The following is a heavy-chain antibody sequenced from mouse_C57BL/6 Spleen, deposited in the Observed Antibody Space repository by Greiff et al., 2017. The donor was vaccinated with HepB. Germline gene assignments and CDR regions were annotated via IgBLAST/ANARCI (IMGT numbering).Heavy chain of an antibody. D-gene: IGHD1-1*01. CDR3: ARGTYYYGSSYNYAMDY. CDR2: ISYDGSN. Sequence: ESGPGLVKPSQSLSLTCSVTGYSITSGYYWNWIRQFPGNKLEWMGYISYDGSNNYNPSLKNRISITRDTSKNQFFLKLNSVTTEDTATYYCARGTYYYGSSYNYAMDYWGQGTSVTVSS. J-gene: IGHJ4*01. V-gene: IGHV3-6*01. CDR1: GYSITSGYY.